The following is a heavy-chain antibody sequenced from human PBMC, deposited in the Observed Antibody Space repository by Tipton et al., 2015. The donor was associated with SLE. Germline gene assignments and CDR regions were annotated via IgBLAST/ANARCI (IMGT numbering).Heavy chain of an antibody. CDR3: ARTPYYDFWSGYPYFDY. V-gene: IGHV4-31*03. D-gene: IGHD3-3*01. Sequence: TLSLTCTVSGDSISIGGYYWSWIRQHPGKGLEWIGYIYYSGSTYYNPSLASRVAISVDTSKNHFSLNLSSVTAADTAVYYCARTPYYDFWSGYPYFDYWGQGTLVTVSS. CDR2: IYYSGST. CDR1: GDSISIGGYY. J-gene: IGHJ4*02.